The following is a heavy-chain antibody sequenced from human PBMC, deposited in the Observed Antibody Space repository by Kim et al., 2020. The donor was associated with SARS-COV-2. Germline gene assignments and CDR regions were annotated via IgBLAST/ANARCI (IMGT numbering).Heavy chain of an antibody. CDR3: ARARLTSGSYSTFDY. CDR1: GGSISSGGYS. CDR2: IYHSGST. V-gene: IGHV4-30-2*01. J-gene: IGHJ4*02. Sequence: SETLSLTCAVSGGSISSGGYSWSWIRQPPGKGLEWIGYIYHSGSTYYNPSLKSRVTISVDRSKNQFSLKLSSVTAADTAVYYCARARLTSGSYSTFDYWGQGTLVTVSS. D-gene: IGHD1-26*01.